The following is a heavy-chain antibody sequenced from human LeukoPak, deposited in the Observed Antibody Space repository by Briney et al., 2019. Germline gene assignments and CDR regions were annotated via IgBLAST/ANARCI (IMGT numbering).Heavy chain of an antibody. Sequence: ASVKVSCKASGYTFTSYDINWMRQATGQGLEWMGWMNPNSGNTGYAQKFQGRVTMTRNTSISTAYMELSSLRSEETAVYYCARHAAMAYYYYGMDVWGQGTTVTVSS. V-gene: IGHV1-8*01. CDR1: GYTFTSYD. CDR2: MNPNSGNT. CDR3: ARHAAMAYYYYGMDV. D-gene: IGHD5-18*01. J-gene: IGHJ6*02.